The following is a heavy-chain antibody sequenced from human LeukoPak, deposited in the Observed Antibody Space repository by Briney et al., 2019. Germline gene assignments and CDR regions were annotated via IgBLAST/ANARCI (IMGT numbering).Heavy chain of an antibody. V-gene: IGHV4-39*07. Sequence: PSETLSLTCTVSGGSISSSSYYWGWIRQPPGKGLEWIGSIYYSGSTYYNPSLKSRVTISVDTSKNQFSLKLSSVTAADTAVYYCARSTRYYAFDYWGQGTLVTVSS. CDR2: IYYSGST. CDR3: ARSTRYYAFDY. D-gene: IGHD2/OR15-2a*01. CDR1: GGSISSSSYY. J-gene: IGHJ4*02.